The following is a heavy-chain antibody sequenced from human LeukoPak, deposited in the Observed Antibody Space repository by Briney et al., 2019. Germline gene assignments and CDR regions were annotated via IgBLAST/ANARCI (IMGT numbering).Heavy chain of an antibody. CDR1: GFTFSSYT. CDR2: IYSGGST. V-gene: IGHV3-66*01. Sequence: GRSLRLSCAASGFTFSSYTMNWVRQAPGKGLEWVSVIYSGGSTYYADSVKGRFTISRDNSKNTLYLQMNSLRAEDTAVYYCARGHNFGRLHPFDYWGQGTLVTVSS. CDR3: ARGHNFGRLHPFDY. D-gene: IGHD3-9*01. J-gene: IGHJ4*02.